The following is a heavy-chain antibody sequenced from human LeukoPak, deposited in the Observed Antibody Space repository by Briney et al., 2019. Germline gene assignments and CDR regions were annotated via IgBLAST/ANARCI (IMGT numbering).Heavy chain of an antibody. V-gene: IGHV3-21*01. D-gene: IGHD6-19*01. CDR2: LSSSGSYI. CDR3: ARDRATPGWGNWYFDL. Sequence: GGSLRPSCAASGFTFSSYSMNWVRQAPGKGLEWVSSLSSSGSYIYYADSLKGRFTISRDKAENSLYLQMNSLRAEDTAVYFCARDRATPGWGNWYFDLWGRGTLVTVSS. CDR1: GFTFSSYS. J-gene: IGHJ2*01.